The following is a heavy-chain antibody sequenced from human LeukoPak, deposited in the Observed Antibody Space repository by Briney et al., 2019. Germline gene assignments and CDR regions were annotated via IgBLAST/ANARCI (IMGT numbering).Heavy chain of an antibody. CDR3: ARERITVTSQGMDV. J-gene: IGHJ6*02. Sequence: SETLSLTCTVSGGSISSSSYYWGWLRQPPGKGLEWIGSIYYSGSTYYNPSLKSRVTISVDTSKNQFSLKLSSVTAADTAVYYCARERITVTSQGMDVWGQGTTVTVSS. V-gene: IGHV4-39*02. D-gene: IGHD4-11*01. CDR2: IYYSGST. CDR1: GGSISSSSYY.